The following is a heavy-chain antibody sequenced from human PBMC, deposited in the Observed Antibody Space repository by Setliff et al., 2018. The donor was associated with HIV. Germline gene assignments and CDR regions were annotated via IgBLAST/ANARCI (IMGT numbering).Heavy chain of an antibody. CDR1: GYSFTRYG. D-gene: IGHD6-19*01. Sequence: ASVKVSCKASGYSFTRYGLSWVRQAPGQGLEWMGWISGFNGNTKYAQSFQDRVAMTTETATSTAYMEMRSLRSDDTAVYFCARVPYRSAWFSGGHDAFDIWGQGTMVT. CDR2: ISGFNGNT. V-gene: IGHV1-18*01. J-gene: IGHJ3*02. CDR3: ARVPYRSAWFSGGHDAFDI.